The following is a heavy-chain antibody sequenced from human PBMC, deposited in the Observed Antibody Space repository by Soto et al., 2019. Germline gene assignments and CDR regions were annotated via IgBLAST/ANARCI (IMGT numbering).Heavy chain of an antibody. CDR2: IRSKAYGGTT. J-gene: IGHJ4*02. CDR1: GFTFGDYA. Sequence: GGSLSLSCPASGFTFGDYAMSWFRQAPGKGLEWVGFIRSKAYGGTTEYAASVKGRFTISRDDSKSIAYLQMNSLKTEGTAVYYCTRDDFWSGYPDYWGQGTLVTVSS. D-gene: IGHD3-3*01. CDR3: TRDDFWSGYPDY. V-gene: IGHV3-49*03.